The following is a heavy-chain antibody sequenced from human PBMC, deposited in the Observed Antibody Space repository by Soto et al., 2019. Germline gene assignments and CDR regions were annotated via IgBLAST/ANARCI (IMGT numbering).Heavy chain of an antibody. CDR3: ARVSYSGNWFVHSVAGPIWFDP. CDR2: IIPIHGIA. D-gene: IGHD6-13*01. CDR1: GGTFSSYT. J-gene: IGHJ5*02. Sequence: SVKVSCKASGGTFSSYTISWVRQAPGQGLEWMGRIIPIHGIANYAQKFQGRVTITADTSTSTASMELSSLRSDDTAVYYCARVSYSGNWFVHSVAGPIWFDPWGQGTLVTVSA. V-gene: IGHV1-69*02.